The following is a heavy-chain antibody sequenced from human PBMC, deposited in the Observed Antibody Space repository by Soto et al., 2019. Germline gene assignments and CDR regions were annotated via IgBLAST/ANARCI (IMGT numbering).Heavy chain of an antibody. V-gene: IGHV4-39*01. CDR2: IYYSGST. CDR1: GGSISSSSYY. J-gene: IGHJ4*02. D-gene: IGHD5-12*01. CDR3: ARQDIVATDSFDY. Sequence: SETLSLTCTVSGGSISSSSYYWGWIRQPPGKGLEWIGSIYYSGSTYYNPSLKSRVTISVDTSKNQFSLKLSSVTAADTAVYYCARQDIVATDSFDYWGQGTLVTVSS.